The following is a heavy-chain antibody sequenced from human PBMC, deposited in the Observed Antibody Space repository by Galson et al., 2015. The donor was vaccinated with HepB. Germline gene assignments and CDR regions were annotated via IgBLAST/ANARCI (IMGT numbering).Heavy chain of an antibody. CDR1: GGTFSSYT. V-gene: IGHV1-69*02. CDR2: IIPILGIA. D-gene: IGHD6-19*01. CDR3: ASCTVAGNKDAFDI. J-gene: IGHJ3*02. Sequence: QSGAEVKKPGTSVKVSCKASGGTFSSYTISWVRQAPGQGLEWMGRIIPILGIANYAQKFQGRVTITADKSTSTAYMELSSLRSEDTAVYYCASCTVAGNKDAFDIWGQGTMVTVSS.